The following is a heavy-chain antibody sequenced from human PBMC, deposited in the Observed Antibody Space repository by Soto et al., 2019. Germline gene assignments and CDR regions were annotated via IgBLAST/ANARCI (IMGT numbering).Heavy chain of an antibody. CDR3: ARDSDSCTNGMCYTHYYYGMKV. J-gene: IGHJ6*02. CDR2: INSSGGTI. Sequence: PGGSLRLSCAASGFTFSSYEMNCVRQAPGKGLEWVSYINSSGGTIYYADSVKGRFTIPRDNAENSLYLQMNSLRAEDTAAYDCARDSDSCTNGMCYTHYYYGMKVSGQGTTVTVSS. CDR1: GFTFSSYE. D-gene: IGHD2-8*01. V-gene: IGHV3-48*03.